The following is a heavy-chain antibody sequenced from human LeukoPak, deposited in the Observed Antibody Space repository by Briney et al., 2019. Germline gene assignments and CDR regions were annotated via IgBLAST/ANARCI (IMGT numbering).Heavy chain of an antibody. CDR3: ARDLEIGEGAGYFDY. CDR1: GVSVNSGGYY. J-gene: IGHJ4*02. D-gene: IGHD3-10*01. Sequence: PSETLSLTCTVSGVSVNSGGYYWTWLRQFPGKGLDWIGYFYYTGSTSYNPSLKGRVAISVDTAKNQFSLTLTSVTAADTAVYFCARDLEIGEGAGYFDYWGQGTLVTVSS. CDR2: FYYTGST. V-gene: IGHV4-31*03.